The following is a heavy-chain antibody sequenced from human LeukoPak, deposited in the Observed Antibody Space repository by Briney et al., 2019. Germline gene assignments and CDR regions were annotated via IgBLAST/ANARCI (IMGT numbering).Heavy chain of an antibody. CDR2: INPNSGGT. J-gene: IGHJ5*02. CDR3: ASRYCSGGSCFPFDP. CDR1: GYTFTGYY. Sequence: ASVKVSCKASGYTFTGYYMHWVRQAPGQGLEWMGWINPNSGGTNYAQKFQGRVTMTRDTSISTAYMELSRLRSDDTAVYYCASRYCSGGSCFPFDPWGQGTLVTVSS. V-gene: IGHV1-2*02. D-gene: IGHD2-15*01.